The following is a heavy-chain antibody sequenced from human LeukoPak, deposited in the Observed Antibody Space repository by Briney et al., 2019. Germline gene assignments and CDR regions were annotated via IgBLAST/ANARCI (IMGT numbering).Heavy chain of an antibody. V-gene: IGHV3-30*02. CDR2: VRNDGTNK. CDR3: ARDQGPYYFDY. CDR1: GFTFSNYG. Sequence: GGSLRLSCAASGFTFSNYGMHWVRQAPGKGLEWVAFVRNDGTNKHYADSVKGRFTISRDNSKNTLYLQMNSLRAEDTAVYFCARDQGPYYFDYWGQGTLVTVSS. J-gene: IGHJ4*02.